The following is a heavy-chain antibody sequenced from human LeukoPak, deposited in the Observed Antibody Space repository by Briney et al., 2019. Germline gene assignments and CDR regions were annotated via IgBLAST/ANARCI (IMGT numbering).Heavy chain of an antibody. CDR2: IYYSGST. V-gene: IGHV4-30-4*01. CDR1: GLSISSGDYY. J-gene: IGHJ4*02. D-gene: IGHD3-10*01. CDR3: ARGIYGSGSPGGDY. Sequence: SETLSLTCTVSGLSISSGDYYWSWLRQPPGKGLGWIGYIYYSGSTYYNPALKSRVTISVDTSKNQFSLKLSSVTAADTAVYYCARGIYGSGSPGGDYWGQGTLVTVSS.